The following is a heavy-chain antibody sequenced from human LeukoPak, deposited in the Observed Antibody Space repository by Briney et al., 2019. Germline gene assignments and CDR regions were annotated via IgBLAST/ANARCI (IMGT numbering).Heavy chain of an antibody. CDR1: GGSISSSSYY. D-gene: IGHD3-10*01. Sequence: SETLSLTCTVSGGSISSSSYYWGWIRQPPGKGLEWIGSIYYSGRTYYNPSLKSRVTISVDTSKNQFSLKLSSVTAADTAVYYCARVGYYYGSGNPEYFDYWGQGTLVTVSS. J-gene: IGHJ4*02. CDR2: IYYSGRT. V-gene: IGHV4-39*07. CDR3: ARVGYYYGSGNPEYFDY.